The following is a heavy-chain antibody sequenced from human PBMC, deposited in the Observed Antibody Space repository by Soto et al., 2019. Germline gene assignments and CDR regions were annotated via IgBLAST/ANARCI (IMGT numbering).Heavy chain of an antibody. CDR2: IYSDGTT. CDR3: AILSN. J-gene: IGHJ4*02. CDR1: GFTVSSNY. V-gene: IGHV3-53*01. Sequence: GGSLRLSCAASGFTVSSNYMNWVRQAPGKGLEWVSIIYSDGTTSYADSVKGRFTISRDNFKNTLHLQMNSLRAEDTAVYYCAILSNWGQGTLVTVS. D-gene: IGHD6-6*01.